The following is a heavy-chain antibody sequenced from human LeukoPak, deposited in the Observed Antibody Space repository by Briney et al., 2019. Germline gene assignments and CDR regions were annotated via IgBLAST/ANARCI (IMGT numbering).Heavy chain of an antibody. CDR2: ISGSGGST. CDR3: AKDLSGYGSSWSYFDY. D-gene: IGHD6-13*01. Sequence: GGSLRLSCAASGFTFSSYAMSWVRQAPGKGLEWVSAISGSGGSTYYADSVKGRFTISRDNSKNTLYLKVNSLRAEDTAVYYCAKDLSGYGSSWSYFDYWGQGTLVTVSS. J-gene: IGHJ4*02. V-gene: IGHV3-23*01. CDR1: GFTFSSYA.